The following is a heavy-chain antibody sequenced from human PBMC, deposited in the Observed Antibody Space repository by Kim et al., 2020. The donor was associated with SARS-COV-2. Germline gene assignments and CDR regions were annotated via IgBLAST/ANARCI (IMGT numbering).Heavy chain of an antibody. V-gene: IGHV3-53*01. Sequence: AGSVKGRCTISRDNSKSTLYLQMNSLRAEDTAVYYCARFHYYYDSSGYDYWGQGTLVTVSS. J-gene: IGHJ4*02. D-gene: IGHD3-22*01. CDR3: ARFHYYYDSSGYDY.